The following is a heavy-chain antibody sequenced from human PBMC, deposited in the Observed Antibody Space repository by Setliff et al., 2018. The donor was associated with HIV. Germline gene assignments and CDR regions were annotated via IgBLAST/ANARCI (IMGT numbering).Heavy chain of an antibody. CDR3: ARGRYRAAFDI. Sequence: PSETLSLTCAVYGGSFSGYYWSWIRQPPGKGLEWIGEINHSGSTNYNPSLKSRVTISVDTSKNQFSLKLSSVTAADTAVYYCARGRYRAAFDIWGLGTMVTVS. D-gene: IGHD2-2*02. J-gene: IGHJ3*02. CDR2: INHSGST. CDR1: GGSFSGYY. V-gene: IGHV4-34*01.